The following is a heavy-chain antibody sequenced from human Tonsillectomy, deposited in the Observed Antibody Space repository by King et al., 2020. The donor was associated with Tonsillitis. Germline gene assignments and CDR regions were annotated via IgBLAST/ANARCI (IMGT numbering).Heavy chain of an antibody. Sequence: VQLVQSGAEVKKPGESLKISCKASGYSLTNYWIAWVRQMPGKGLEWMGIIYLGDSDTRYSPSFQGQVTISADKSISTAYLQWSSLKASDTAMYYCARHKRTTGVTPAGGGIKYYYYGMDVWGQGTTVTVSS. CDR1: GYSLTNYW. CDR2: IYLGDSDT. CDR3: ARHKRTTGVTPAGGGIKYYYYGMDV. V-gene: IGHV5-51*01. D-gene: IGHD4-23*01. J-gene: IGHJ6*02.